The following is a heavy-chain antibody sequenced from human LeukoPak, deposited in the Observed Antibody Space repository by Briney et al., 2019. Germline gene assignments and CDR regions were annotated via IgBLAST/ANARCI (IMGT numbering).Heavy chain of an antibody. J-gene: IGHJ4*02. CDR3: TTEGHYYDSSGYYLTVDY. CDR2: IKSKTDGGTT. CDR1: GFTLSNAW. Sequence: GGSLRLSCAASGFTLSNAWMSWLRQPPGKGLEWVGRIKSKTDGGTTDYAAPVKGRFTISRDDSKNTLYLQMNSLKTEDTAVYYCTTEGHYYDSSGYYLTVDYWGQGTLVTVSS. V-gene: IGHV3-15*01. D-gene: IGHD3-22*01.